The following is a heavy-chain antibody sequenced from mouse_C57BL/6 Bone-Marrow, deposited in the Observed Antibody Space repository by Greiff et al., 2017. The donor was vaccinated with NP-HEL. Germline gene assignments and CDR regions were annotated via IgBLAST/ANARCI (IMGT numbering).Heavy chain of an antibody. D-gene: IGHD2-4*01. CDR3: AREGIYYDLDY. CDR2: IDPSDSET. CDR1: GYTFTSYW. J-gene: IGHJ2*01. Sequence: QVQLQQPGAELVRPGSSVKLSCKASGYTFTSYWMHWVKQRPIQGLEWIGNIDPSDSETHYNQKFKDKATLTVDKSSSTAYMQLSSLTSEDSAVYYCAREGIYYDLDYWGQGTTLTVSS. V-gene: IGHV1-52*01.